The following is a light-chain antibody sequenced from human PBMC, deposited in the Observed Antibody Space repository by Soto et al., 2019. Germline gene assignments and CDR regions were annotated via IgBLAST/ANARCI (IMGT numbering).Light chain of an antibody. Sequence: FQMTQSPSTLSASVSDRDPIPCRASQNIRSRLAWFQQKPGKAPKLLIYDASSLESGVPQRFSGSGSGTEFTLTISSLQTDDFSTYYCQQYHSYWTFGQGTRLENK. V-gene: IGKV1-5*01. CDR2: DAS. CDR3: QQYHSYWT. CDR1: QNIRSR. J-gene: IGKJ5*01.